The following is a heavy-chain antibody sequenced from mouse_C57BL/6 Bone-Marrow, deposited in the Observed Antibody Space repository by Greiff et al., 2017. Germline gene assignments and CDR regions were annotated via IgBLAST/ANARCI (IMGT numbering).Heavy chain of an antibody. Sequence: DVMLVESGGGLVQPGGSLSLSCAASGFTFTDYYMSWVRQPPGKALEWLGFIRNKANGYTTEYSVSVKGRFTISRDNSQSILSLQMNLLRTEDSATYYCARSLCSVVAQYNFDYWGQGTTLTVSS. CDR3: ARSLCSVVAQYNFDY. CDR2: IRNKANGYTT. CDR1: GFTFTDYY. V-gene: IGHV7-3*01. D-gene: IGHD1-1*01. J-gene: IGHJ2*01.